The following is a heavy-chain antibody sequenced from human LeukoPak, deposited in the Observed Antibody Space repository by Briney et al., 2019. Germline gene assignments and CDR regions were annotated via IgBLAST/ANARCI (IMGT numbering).Heavy chain of an antibody. CDR2: ISNHGFDI. CDR3: TKDSIIVNSWGFAL. D-gene: IGHD2-2*01. J-gene: IGHJ4*02. CDR1: GFDFSRYS. Sequence: GGSLRLSCAASGFDFSRYSMNWVRQALGKGLEWVSTISNHGFDIYYAASLKGRLTISRDNAENTVYLEMSDLRVEDTALYYCTKDSIIVNSWGFALGGQGTLVTVSS. V-gene: IGHV3-21*01.